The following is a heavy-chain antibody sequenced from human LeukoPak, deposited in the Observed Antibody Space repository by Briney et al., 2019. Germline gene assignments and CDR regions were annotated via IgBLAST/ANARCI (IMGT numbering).Heavy chain of an antibody. D-gene: IGHD5-24*01. CDR3: ARGPDMPTITNAVDY. J-gene: IGHJ4*02. Sequence: GGSLRLSCAASGFTFSSYWMTWVRQAPGKGLEWVANINQDGSEKYYVDSMKGRFTISRDNAKNSLYLQMNSLRVEDTAVYYCARGPDMPTITNAVDYWGRGTLVTVSS. CDR2: INQDGSEK. CDR1: GFTFSSYW. V-gene: IGHV3-7*01.